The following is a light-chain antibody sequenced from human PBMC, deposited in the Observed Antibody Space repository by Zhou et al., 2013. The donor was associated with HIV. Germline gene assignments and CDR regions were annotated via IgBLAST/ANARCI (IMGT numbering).Light chain of an antibody. Sequence: DIQMTQSPSTLSASVGDRVTITCRASQSISSWLAWYQQKPGKAPNLLIYMASRLQNGVPSRFSGSGSGTEFTLTISSLQPEDVATYYCQDYYNTPRWTFGQGTKVEIK. CDR3: QDYYNTPRWT. CDR1: QSISSW. V-gene: IGKV1-5*03. CDR2: MAS. J-gene: IGKJ1*01.